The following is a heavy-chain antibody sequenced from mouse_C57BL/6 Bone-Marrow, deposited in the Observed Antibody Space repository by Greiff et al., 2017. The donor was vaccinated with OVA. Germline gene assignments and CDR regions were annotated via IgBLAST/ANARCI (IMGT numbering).Heavy chain of an antibody. CDR3: ARTPITTVVVDY. CDR2: INPGSGGT. CDR1: GYAFTNYL. J-gene: IGHJ2*01. D-gene: IGHD1-1*01. Sequence: VQLKQSGAELVRPGTSVKVSCKASGYAFTNYLIEWVKQRPGQGLEWIGVINPGSGGTNYNEKFKGKATLTADKSSSTAYMQLSSLTSEDSAVYFCARTPITTVVVDYWGQGTTLTVSS. V-gene: IGHV1-54*01.